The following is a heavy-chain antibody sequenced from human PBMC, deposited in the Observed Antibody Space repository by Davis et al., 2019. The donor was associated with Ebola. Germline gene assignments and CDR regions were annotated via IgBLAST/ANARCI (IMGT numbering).Heavy chain of an antibody. CDR2: IYYSGIT. CDR1: GGSIISSSSY. D-gene: IGHD3-10*01. Sequence: SETLSLTCTVSGGSIISSSSYWGWIRQPPRKGLEWIGSIYYSGITYYNPSLKSRVTISVDTSKNQFSLKLSSVTAADTAVYYCARGELLWFGELLLPKGGAFDIWGQGTMVTVSS. CDR3: ARGELLWFGELLLPKGGAFDI. J-gene: IGHJ3*02. V-gene: IGHV4-39*07.